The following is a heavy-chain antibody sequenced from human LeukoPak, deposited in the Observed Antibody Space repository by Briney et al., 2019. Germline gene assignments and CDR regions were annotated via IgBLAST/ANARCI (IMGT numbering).Heavy chain of an antibody. D-gene: IGHD2-21*01. CDR1: GYTFTGYY. CDR3: ARVAKKEDWFDP. Sequence: ASVKVSCKASGYTFTGYYMHWVRQAPGQGLEWMGRIKPNSGGTNYARKFQGRVTMTRDTSISTAYMELSRLRSDDTAVYYCARVAKKEDWFDPWGQGTLVTVSS. J-gene: IGHJ5*02. CDR2: IKPNSGGT. V-gene: IGHV1-2*06.